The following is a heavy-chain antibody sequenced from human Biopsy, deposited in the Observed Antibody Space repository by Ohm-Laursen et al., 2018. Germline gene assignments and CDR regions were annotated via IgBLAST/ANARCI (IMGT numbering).Heavy chain of an antibody. D-gene: IGHD1-26*01. CDR1: GDSISGYY. Sequence: SDTLSLTCAVSGDSISGYYWNWIRQPPGKGLEWIGYILSTGSTDYNPSLQSRVSISLDLSTDQFSLKVDSVTAADTAVYYCARVVGAATGFDSWGRGTPVIVSS. CDR3: ARVVGAATGFDS. J-gene: IGHJ4*02. CDR2: ILSTGST. V-gene: IGHV4-59*07.